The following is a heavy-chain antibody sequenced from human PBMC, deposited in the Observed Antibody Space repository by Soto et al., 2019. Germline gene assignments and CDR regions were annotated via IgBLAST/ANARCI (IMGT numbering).Heavy chain of an antibody. Sequence: GESLKIPCKGSGYSFTSYWIIWVRQMPGKGLEWMGRIDPSDSYTNYSPSFQGHVTISADKSVSTAYLQWSSLKASDTAMYYCARHRDFCGGYNKGYYYYAMDVWGQGTTVT. V-gene: IGHV5-10-1*01. J-gene: IGHJ6*02. CDR1: GYSFTSYW. CDR3: ARHRDFCGGYNKGYYYYAMDV. D-gene: IGHD3-3*01. CDR2: IDPSDSYT.